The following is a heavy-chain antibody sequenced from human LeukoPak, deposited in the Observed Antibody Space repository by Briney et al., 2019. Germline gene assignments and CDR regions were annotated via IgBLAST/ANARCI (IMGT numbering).Heavy chain of an antibody. CDR2: INPSGGST. D-gene: IGHD1-26*01. J-gene: IGHJ6*03. V-gene: IGHV1-46*01. Sequence: ASVKVSCKAPGYTFTSYYMHWVRQAPGQGLEWMGIINPSGGSTSYAQKFQGRVTMTRDTSTSTVYMELSSLRSEDTAVYYCAREGGTYYYYMDVWGKGTTVTVSS. CDR3: AREGGTYYYYMDV. CDR1: GYTFTSYY.